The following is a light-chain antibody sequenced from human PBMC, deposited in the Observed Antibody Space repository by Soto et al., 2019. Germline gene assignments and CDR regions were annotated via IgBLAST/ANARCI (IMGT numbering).Light chain of an antibody. Sequence: EIVMTQSPATLSVSPGERATLSCRASQSINSDLVWYQQKPGQAPRLLIYGASTRATGIPARFSGSGSGTEFTLTISSLQSEDFAVYYCQQHSYWRTFGLGTKFDIK. J-gene: IGKJ1*01. V-gene: IGKV3-15*01. CDR2: GAS. CDR1: QSINSD. CDR3: QQHSYWRT.